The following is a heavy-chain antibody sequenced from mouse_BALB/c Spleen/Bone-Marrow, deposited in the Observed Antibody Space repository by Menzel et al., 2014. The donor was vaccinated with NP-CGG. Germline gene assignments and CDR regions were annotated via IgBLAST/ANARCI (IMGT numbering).Heavy chain of an antibody. CDR1: GYTFTSYW. CDR3: TGGDYYGSSSFAY. D-gene: IGHD1-1*01. V-gene: IGHV1-69*02. CDR2: IYPSDSYT. J-gene: IGHJ3*01. Sequence: QVQLQQSGAELVRPGASVKLSCKASGYTFTSYWINWVKQRPGQGLQWIGNIYPSDSYTNYNQKLKDKATLTVDKSSSTAYMQLSSPTSEDFAVYYCTGGDYYGSSSFAYWGQGTLVTVST.